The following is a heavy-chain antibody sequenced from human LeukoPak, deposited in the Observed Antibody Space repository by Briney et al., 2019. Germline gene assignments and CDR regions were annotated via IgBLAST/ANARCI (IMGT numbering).Heavy chain of an antibody. J-gene: IGHJ5*02. CDR1: GFTFSDYH. V-gene: IGHV3-11*06. CDR3: ARVGVETPRNNWFDP. CDR2: ISTSSSYT. Sequence: KPGGSLRLSCAASGFTFSDYHMSWIRQAPGKGLEWVSYISTSSSYTNYGDSVKGRFTISRDNAKKSLYLQMNSLRAEDTAVYYCARVGVETPRNNWFDPWGQGTLVTVSS.